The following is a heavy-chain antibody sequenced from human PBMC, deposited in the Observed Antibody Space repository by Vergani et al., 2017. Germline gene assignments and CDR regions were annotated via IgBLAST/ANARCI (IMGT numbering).Heavy chain of an antibody. CDR1: GGSISSGGYS. Sequence: QLQLQESGSGLVKPSQTLSLTCAVSGGSISSGGYSWSWIRQPPWKGLEWIGYIYHSGSTYYNPSLKSRVTISVDRSKNQFSLKLSSVTAADTAVYYCARGMITFGGVIVADAFDIWGQGTMVTVSS. D-gene: IGHD3-16*02. V-gene: IGHV4-30-2*01. CDR3: ARGMITFGGVIVADAFDI. J-gene: IGHJ3*02. CDR2: IYHSGST.